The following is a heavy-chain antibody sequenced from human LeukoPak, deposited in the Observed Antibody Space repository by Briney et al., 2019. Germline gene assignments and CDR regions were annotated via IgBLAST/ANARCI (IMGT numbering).Heavy chain of an antibody. CDR3: ARGGGDRNPFNY. CDR1: GFTDSSNY. V-gene: IGHV3-66*01. Sequence: AGGSLRLSCAVSGFTDSSNYMSWVRQAPGKGLEWVSIVYSGGSTYYTDSVKGRFIISRDNSKNTLYLQMNRLRAEDTAVYYCARGGGDRNPFNYWGQGTLVTVSS. J-gene: IGHJ4*02. CDR2: VYSGGST. D-gene: IGHD4-17*01.